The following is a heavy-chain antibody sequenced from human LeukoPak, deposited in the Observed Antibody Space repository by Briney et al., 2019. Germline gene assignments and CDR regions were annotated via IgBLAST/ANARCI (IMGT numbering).Heavy chain of an antibody. Sequence: SVKVSCKASGGTFSSHAISWVRQAPGQGLEWMGGIIPIFGTANYAQKFQGRVTITADGSTSTAYMELRSLRSEDTAVYYCARGPGLRYFDWLLHTFDYWGQGTLVTVSS. CDR1: GGTFSSHA. CDR3: ARGPGLRYFDWLLHTFDY. J-gene: IGHJ4*02. CDR2: IIPIFGTA. D-gene: IGHD3-9*01. V-gene: IGHV1-69*01.